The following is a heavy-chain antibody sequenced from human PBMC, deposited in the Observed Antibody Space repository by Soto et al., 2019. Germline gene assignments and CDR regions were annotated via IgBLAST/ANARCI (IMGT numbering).Heavy chain of an antibody. CDR2: IYYSGST. D-gene: IGHD5-12*01. J-gene: IGHJ5*02. V-gene: IGHV4-39*01. CDR3: ARLNKDRGYSGDILYNWFDP. CDR1: GGSISSSSYY. Sequence: QLQLQESGPGLVKPSETLSLTCTVSGGSISSSSYYWGWIRQPPGKGLEWIGSIYYSGSTYYNPSLKSRVTISVDTSKNQFSLKLSSVTAADTAVYYCARLNKDRGYSGDILYNWFDPWGQGTLVTVSS.